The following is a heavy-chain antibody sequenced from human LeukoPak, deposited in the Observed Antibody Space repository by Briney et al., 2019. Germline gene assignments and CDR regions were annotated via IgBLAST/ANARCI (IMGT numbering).Heavy chain of an antibody. CDR2: ISWNSGSI. Sequence: PGRSLRLSCAASGFTFDDYAMHWVRQAPGKGLEWVSGISWNSGSIGYADSVKGRFTISRDNAKNSLYLQMNSLRAEDTALYYCAKDTSIAEAGTALDYWGQGTLVTVSS. J-gene: IGHJ4*02. D-gene: IGHD6-19*01. V-gene: IGHV3-9*01. CDR1: GFTFDDYA. CDR3: AKDTSIAEAGTALDY.